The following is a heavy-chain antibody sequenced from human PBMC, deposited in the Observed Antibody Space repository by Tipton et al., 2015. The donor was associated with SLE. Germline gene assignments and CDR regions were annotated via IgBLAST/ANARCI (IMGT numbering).Heavy chain of an antibody. Sequence: GLVKPSETLSLTCTVSGDSISSHYWSWIRQPPGKTLEWIGYIYSGGSTNYNPSLNSRVTMSLDTSKSRFSLKLTSVTAADTAVYYCARDWGGEALDFWGQGTLVTVSS. V-gene: IGHV4-4*08. CDR3: ARDWGGEALDF. CDR1: GDSISSHY. CDR2: IYSGGST. J-gene: IGHJ4*02. D-gene: IGHD2-21*01.